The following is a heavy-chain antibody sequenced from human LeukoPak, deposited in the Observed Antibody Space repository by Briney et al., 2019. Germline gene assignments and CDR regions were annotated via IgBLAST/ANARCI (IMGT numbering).Heavy chain of an antibody. Sequence: GGSLRLSCAASGFTFSSYWMSWVRQAPGKGLEWVANIKQDESEKCYVDSVKGRFTISRDNAKNSLYLQMNTLRAEDTAFYYCSRDSSGPDYWGQGTLVTVSS. CDR1: GFTFSSYW. J-gene: IGHJ4*02. V-gene: IGHV3-7*01. CDR3: SRDSSGPDY. CDR2: IKQDESEK. D-gene: IGHD3-22*01.